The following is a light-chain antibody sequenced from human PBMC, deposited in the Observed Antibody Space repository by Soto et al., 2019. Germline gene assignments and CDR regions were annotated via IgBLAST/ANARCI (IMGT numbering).Light chain of an antibody. CDR2: GAS. V-gene: IGKV3-20*01. Sequence: EIVLTQSPGTLSLSPGERATLSCRASQSVRSDYLAWYQQKPGQAPRLHIYGASTRATGIPDRFTGSGSGADFTLTISRLEPEDFAVYYCQHYGSSPRKFGQGT. CDR1: QSVRSDY. J-gene: IGKJ1*01. CDR3: QHYGSSPRK.